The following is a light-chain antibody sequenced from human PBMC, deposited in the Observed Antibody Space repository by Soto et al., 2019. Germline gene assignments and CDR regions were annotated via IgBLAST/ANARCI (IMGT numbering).Light chain of an antibody. CDR1: SSDVGGYNY. Sequence: SALTQPASVSGSPVQSITISCTGTSSDVGGYNYVSWYQQHPGKAPKLMIYEVSNRPSGVSNRFSGSKSGNTASLTISGLQAEEEADYYCTSYTSSINYVFGTGTKVTVL. CDR3: TSYTSSINYV. V-gene: IGLV2-14*01. J-gene: IGLJ1*01. CDR2: EVS.